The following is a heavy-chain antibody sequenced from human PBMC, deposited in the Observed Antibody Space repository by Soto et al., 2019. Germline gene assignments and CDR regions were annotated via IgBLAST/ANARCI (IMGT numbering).Heavy chain of an antibody. CDR3: ARVPDR. CDR1: GGPISSGGYS. CDR2: IYHSGST. D-gene: IGHD2-2*01. J-gene: IGHJ5*02. Sequence: SETLSLTCAVSGGPISSGGYSWSWIRQPPGKGLEWIGYIYHSGSTYYNPSLKSRVTISVDRSKNQFSLKLSSVTAADTAVYYCARVPDRWGQGTLVTAPQ. V-gene: IGHV4-30-2*01.